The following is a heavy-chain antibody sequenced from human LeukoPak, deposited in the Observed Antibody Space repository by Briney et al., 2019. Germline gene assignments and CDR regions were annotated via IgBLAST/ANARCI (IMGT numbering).Heavy chain of an antibody. Sequence: GGSLRFSCAASGFTFSSYALHCVRQAPGKGLEYVSAISSNGGSTYYANSVKGRFTISRDNSKNTLYLQMGSLRAEDMAVYYCARGVGAFSTWFDPWGQGTLVTVSS. CDR2: ISSNGGST. D-gene: IGHD1-26*01. J-gene: IGHJ5*02. V-gene: IGHV3-64*01. CDR3: ARGVGAFSTWFDP. CDR1: GFTFSSYA.